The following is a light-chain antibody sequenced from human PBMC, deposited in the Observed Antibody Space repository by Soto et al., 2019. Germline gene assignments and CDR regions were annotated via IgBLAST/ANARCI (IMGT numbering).Light chain of an antibody. CDR1: QSFSSS. V-gene: IGKV3-11*01. CDR3: QQRSNWPPALT. J-gene: IGKJ4*01. CDR2: DAS. Sequence: EIVLTQSPATLLCSPGERATLSCRAIQSFSSSLAWYQQKPGQAPRLLIYDASNRATGIPARFSGSGSGTDFTLTISSLEPEDFAVYYCQQRSNWPPALTFGGGTKVEIK.